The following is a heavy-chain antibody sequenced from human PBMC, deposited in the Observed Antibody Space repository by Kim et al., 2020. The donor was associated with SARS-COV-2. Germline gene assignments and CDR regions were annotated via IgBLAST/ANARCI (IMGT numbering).Heavy chain of an antibody. CDR2: TDRGGGA. CDR1: GFNFSNSS. J-gene: IGHJ4*02. Sequence: GGSLRLSCAASGFNFSNSSMNWVRQAPGKGLVWVSHTDRGGGAYYSDYVEDGCFISTDNDKQSLFLQMNSLRDDDTAAEYCVVADPTDWDFDYGGQGALV. CDR3: VVADPTDWDFDY. D-gene: IGHD2-15*01. V-gene: IGHV3-48*02.